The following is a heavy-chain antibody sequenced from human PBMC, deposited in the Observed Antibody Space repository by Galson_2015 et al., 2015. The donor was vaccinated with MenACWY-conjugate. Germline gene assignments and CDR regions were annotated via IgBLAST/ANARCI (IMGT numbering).Heavy chain of an antibody. Sequence: QSGAEVKKPGEPLTISCKASGYSFTDYWIGWVRQMPGKGLEWMGIFNPLNSDTRYSPSFQGQVTISVDKSVSTAYLQWSSLKASDTAMYYCGRQWGGAPILEWHDDAFDLWGQGTYATVSS. CDR1: GYSFTDYW. CDR3: GRQWGGAPILEWHDDAFDL. D-gene: IGHD2-15*01. CDR2: FNPLNSDT. J-gene: IGHJ3*01. V-gene: IGHV5-51*01.